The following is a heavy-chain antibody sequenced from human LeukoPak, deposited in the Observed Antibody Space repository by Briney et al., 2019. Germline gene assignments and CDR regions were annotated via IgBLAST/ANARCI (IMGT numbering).Heavy chain of an antibody. CDR1: GFTFSSHA. CDR3: ATGISGGY. D-gene: IGHD3-10*01. Sequence: GGSLRLSCAASGFTFSSHAMNWVRQAPGKGLEWVANIKQDGSEKYYVDSVKGRFTISTDNAKNSLYLQMNSLRVEDTAVYYCATGISGGYWGQGTLVTVSS. V-gene: IGHV3-7*01. J-gene: IGHJ4*02. CDR2: IKQDGSEK.